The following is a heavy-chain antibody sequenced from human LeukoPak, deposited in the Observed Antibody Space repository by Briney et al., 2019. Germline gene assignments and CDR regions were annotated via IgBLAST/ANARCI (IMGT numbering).Heavy chain of an antibody. CDR1: GGSISSSSYY. CDR3: ARHGSYYAVLFFDY. V-gene: IGHV4-39*01. J-gene: IGHJ4*02. Sequence: SETLSLTCTVSGGSISSSSYYWAWIRQPPGKGLEWIGSMFHSGSTYYNPPLKSRVTISVDTSKIQFSLKLTSVTAADTAVYYCARHGSYYAVLFFDYWGQGTLVTVSS. D-gene: IGHD1-26*01. CDR2: MFHSGST.